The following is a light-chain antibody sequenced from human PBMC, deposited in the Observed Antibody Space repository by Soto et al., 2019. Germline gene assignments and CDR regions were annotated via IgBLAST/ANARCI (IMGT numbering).Light chain of an antibody. Sequence: DIVMTQSPLSLPVTPGEPASISCRSSQSLLHSNGYNYLDWYLQKPGQSPQLLIYLGSNRASGVPDRFSGSGSGTDFTLKLSRVEAEDVGVYYCMQALQTPRTFGQGAKVEIK. V-gene: IGKV2-28*01. CDR1: QSLLHSNGYNY. CDR2: LGS. CDR3: MQALQTPRT. J-gene: IGKJ1*01.